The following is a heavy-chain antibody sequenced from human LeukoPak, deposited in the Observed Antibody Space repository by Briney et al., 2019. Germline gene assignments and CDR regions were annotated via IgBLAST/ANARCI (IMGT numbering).Heavy chain of an antibody. V-gene: IGHV4-59*01. CDR3: ARTLIVAGKGFWFDP. Sequence: PSETLSLTCTVSDGSINGYYWSWIRQPPGKGLEWIGYIYYSGSTNYNPSLKSRVTISVDTSKNQFSLKLSSVTAADTAVYYCARTLIVAGKGFWFDPWGQGTLVIVSS. CDR2: IYYSGST. CDR1: DGSINGYY. D-gene: IGHD3-22*01. J-gene: IGHJ5*02.